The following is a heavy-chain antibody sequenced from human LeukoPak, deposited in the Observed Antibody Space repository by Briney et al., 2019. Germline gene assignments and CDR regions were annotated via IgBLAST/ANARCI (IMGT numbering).Heavy chain of an antibody. CDR2: ISGSGGST. CDR1: GFTFSSYA. CDR3: VRGGSGYDWNY. J-gene: IGHJ4*02. D-gene: IGHD5-12*01. V-gene: IGHV3-23*01. Sequence: GGSLRLSCAASGFTFSSYAMSWVRQAPGKGLEWVSAISGSGGSTYYADSVKGRFTISRDDAKKTLYLEMNSLRSEDTAIYYCVRGGSGYDWNYWGQGTLVTVS.